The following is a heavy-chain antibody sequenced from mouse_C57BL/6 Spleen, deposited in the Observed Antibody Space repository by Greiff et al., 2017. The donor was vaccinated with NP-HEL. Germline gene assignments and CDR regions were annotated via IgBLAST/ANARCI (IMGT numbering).Heavy chain of an antibody. J-gene: IGHJ2*01. D-gene: IGHD1-1*01. CDR1: GFTFSSYA. CDR3: ARAPDYYGSSLYFDY. Sequence: EVQRVESGGGLVKPGGSLKLSCAASGFTFSSYAMSWVRQTPEKRLEWVATISDGGSYTYYPDNVKGRFTISRDNAKNNLYLQMSHLKSEDTAMYYCARAPDYYGSSLYFDYWGQGTTLTVSS. CDR2: ISDGGSYT. V-gene: IGHV5-4*01.